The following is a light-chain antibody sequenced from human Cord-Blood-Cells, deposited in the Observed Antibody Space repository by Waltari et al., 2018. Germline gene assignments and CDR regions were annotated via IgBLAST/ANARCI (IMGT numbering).Light chain of an antibody. V-gene: IGKV4-1*01. CDR3: QQYYSTPPYS. CDR1: QSVLYSSNNKNY. J-gene: IGKJ2*03. CDR2: WAS. Sequence: DIVMTQSPDSLAVSLGEGATINCNSSQSVLYSSNNKNYLAWYQQKPGQPPKLLIYWASTRESGVPDRFSGSGSGTDFTLTISSLQAEDVAVYYCQQYYSTPPYSFGQGTKLEIK.